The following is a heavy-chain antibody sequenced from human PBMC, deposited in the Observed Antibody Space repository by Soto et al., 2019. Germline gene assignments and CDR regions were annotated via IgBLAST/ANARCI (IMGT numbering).Heavy chain of an antibody. V-gene: IGHV1-8*01. Sequence: QVQLVQSGAEVKKPGASVKVSCKASGYTFTSYDINWVRQATGQGLEWMGWMNPNSGNTGYAQKFQGRVTMTRNTYLSTAYRELVSLRSEDTAVYYCARGRRSSGWYRVADYWGQGPLVTVSS. CDR3: ARGRRSSGWYRVADY. J-gene: IGHJ4*02. D-gene: IGHD6-19*01. CDR1: GYTFTSYD. CDR2: MNPNSGNT.